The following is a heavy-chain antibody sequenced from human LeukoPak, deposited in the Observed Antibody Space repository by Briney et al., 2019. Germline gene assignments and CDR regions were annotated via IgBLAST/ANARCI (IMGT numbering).Heavy chain of an antibody. D-gene: IGHD3-10*01. V-gene: IGHV4-59*08. Sequence: SETLSLTCTVSGGSISPYYWGWIRQPPGKGLEWIGYIQYSGSNNYNPSLQSRDTMSVDTSKNQFSLKLSSVTAADTAVYYCASLTYYYGSGSYFGYWGQGTLVTVSS. J-gene: IGHJ4*02. CDR2: IQYSGSN. CDR3: ASLTYYYGSGSYFGY. CDR1: GGSISPYY.